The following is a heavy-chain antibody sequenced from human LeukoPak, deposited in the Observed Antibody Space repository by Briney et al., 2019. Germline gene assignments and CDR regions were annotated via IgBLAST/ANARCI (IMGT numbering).Heavy chain of an antibody. Sequence: PGGSLRLSCAASGFTVSSNYMSWVRPAPGKGLEWVSVIYSGGTTYYAGSVKGRFTISRDNSKNTLYLQMNSLRAEDTAVYYCARALTGTTFDYWGQGTLVTVSS. CDR1: GFTVSSNY. V-gene: IGHV3-66*01. CDR2: IYSGGTT. J-gene: IGHJ4*02. CDR3: ARALTGTTFDY. D-gene: IGHD1-14*01.